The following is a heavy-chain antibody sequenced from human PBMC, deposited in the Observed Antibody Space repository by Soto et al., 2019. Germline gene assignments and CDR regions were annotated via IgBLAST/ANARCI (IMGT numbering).Heavy chain of an antibody. V-gene: IGHV4-4*02. CDR2: IYHSGST. D-gene: IGHD6-13*01. CDR3: ASIARGLAAAEAFDY. CDR1: GGSISSSNW. Sequence: PSETLSLTCAVSGGSISSSNWWSWVRQPPGKGLEWIGEIYHSGSTNYNPSLKSRVTISVDKSKNQFSLKLSSVTAADTAVYYCASIARGLAAAEAFDYWGQGTLVTVSS. J-gene: IGHJ4*02.